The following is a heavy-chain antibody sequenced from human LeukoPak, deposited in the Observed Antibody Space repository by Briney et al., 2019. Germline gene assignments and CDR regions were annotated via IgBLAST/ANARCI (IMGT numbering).Heavy chain of an antibody. D-gene: IGHD4-17*01. Sequence: SETLSLTCAVYGRSFSGYYWNWIRQPPGKGLEWIGYIYYSGSTDYNPSLKSRATISVDTSKNQFSLKLSSVTAADTAVYYCARDLGYGDPFDYWGQGTLVTVSS. J-gene: IGHJ4*02. CDR2: IYYSGST. CDR3: ARDLGYGDPFDY. CDR1: GRSFSGYY. V-gene: IGHV4-59*01.